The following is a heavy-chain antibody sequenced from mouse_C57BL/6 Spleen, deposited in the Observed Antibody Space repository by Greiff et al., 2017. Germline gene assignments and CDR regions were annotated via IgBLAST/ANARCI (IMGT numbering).Heavy chain of an antibody. V-gene: IGHV1-81*01. Sequence: QVQLQQSGAELARPGASVKLSCKASGYTFTSYGISWVKQRTGQGLEWIGEIYPRSGNTYYNEKFKGKATLTADKSSSTAYMELSSLTSEDSAVYFCARWYSNAMDYWGQGTSVTVSS. CDR3: ARWYSNAMDY. J-gene: IGHJ4*01. CDR2: IYPRSGNT. CDR1: GYTFTSYG. D-gene: IGHD1-1*02.